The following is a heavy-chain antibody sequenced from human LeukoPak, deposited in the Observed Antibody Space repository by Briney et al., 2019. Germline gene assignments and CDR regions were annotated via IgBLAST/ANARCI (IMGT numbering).Heavy chain of an antibody. CDR1: GGSITSSY. D-gene: IGHD3-16*01. CDR3: ARGGWYSHY. J-gene: IGHJ4*02. V-gene: IGHV4-59*01. CDR2: IYYGGST. Sequence: SETLSLTCTVSGGSITSSYWSWLRQPPGKRLEWIGYIYYGGSTNYNPSLKSRVTISVDTSKNQFSLKLTSVTAADTAVYYCARGGWYSHYWGQGTLVTVSS.